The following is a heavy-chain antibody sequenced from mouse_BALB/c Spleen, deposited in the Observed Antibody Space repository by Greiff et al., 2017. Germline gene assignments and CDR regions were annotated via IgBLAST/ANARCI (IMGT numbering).Heavy chain of an antibody. Sequence: VQLQQSGAELVRPGASVTLSCKASGYTFTDYEMHWVKQTPVHGLEWIGAIDPETGGTAYNQKFKGKATLTADKSSSTAYMELRSLTSEDSAVYYCTRELYAYSAYWGQGTLVTVSA. J-gene: IGHJ3*01. V-gene: IGHV1-15*01. D-gene: IGHD2-10*01. CDR1: GYTFTDYE. CDR3: TRELYAYSAY. CDR2: IDPETGGT.